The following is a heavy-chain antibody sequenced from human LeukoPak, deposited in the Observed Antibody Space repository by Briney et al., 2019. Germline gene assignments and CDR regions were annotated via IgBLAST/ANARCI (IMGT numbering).Heavy chain of an antibody. CDR3: ARETYYSSGNVYNRIDY. CDR1: GYTFTGSY. V-gene: IGHV1-2*02. Sequence: HGASVKVFCKASGYTFTGSYMHWVRQAPGQGLEWMGWINPNSGGTNYAQKFQGRVTMTRDTSISTAYMELSRLTSDDTAVYFCARETYYSSGNVYNRIDYWGQGTLVTVSS. CDR2: INPNSGGT. D-gene: IGHD3-10*01. J-gene: IGHJ4*02.